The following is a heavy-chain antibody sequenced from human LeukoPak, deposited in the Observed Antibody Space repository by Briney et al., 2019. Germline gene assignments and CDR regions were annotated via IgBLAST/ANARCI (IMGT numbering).Heavy chain of an antibody. CDR1: GGSISSYY. CDR3: AKGNPAPDYGLPH. V-gene: IGHV3-23*01. CDR2: ISGSGGST. D-gene: IGHD4-17*01. Sequence: ETLSLTCTVSGGSISSYYWSWIRQPPGKGLEWVSTISGSGGSTYYADSVKGRFTISRDNSKNTLYLQMNSLRAEDTAVYYCAKGNPAPDYGLPHWGQGTLVTVSS. J-gene: IGHJ1*01.